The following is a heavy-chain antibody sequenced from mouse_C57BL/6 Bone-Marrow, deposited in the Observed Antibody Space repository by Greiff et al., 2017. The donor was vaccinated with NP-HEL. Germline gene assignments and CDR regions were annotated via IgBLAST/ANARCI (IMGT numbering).Heavy chain of an antibody. CDR1: GFTFSSYT. CDR3: ARQLTIRWYFDY. Sequence: EVQGVESGGGLVKPGGSLKLSCAASGFTFSSYTMSWVRQTPEKRLEWVATISGGGGNTYYPDSVKGRFTISRDNAKNTLYLQMSSLRSEDTALYYCARQLTIRWYFDYWGQGTTLTVSS. CDR2: ISGGGGNT. J-gene: IGHJ2*01. D-gene: IGHD2-12*01. V-gene: IGHV5-9*01.